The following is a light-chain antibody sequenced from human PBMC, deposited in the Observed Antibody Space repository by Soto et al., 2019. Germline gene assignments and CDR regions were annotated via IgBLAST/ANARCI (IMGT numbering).Light chain of an antibody. CDR2: AAS. CDR3: QKYHGAPI. J-gene: IGKJ5*01. Sequence: DIQMTQSPSILSAFVGDRVTITCRASQSISSWLAWYQQKPGKVPKLLIYAASTLQSGVPSRFSGSGSGTDFTLTISSLQPEDVATYYCQKYHGAPIFGQGTRLEIK. CDR1: QSISSW. V-gene: IGKV1-27*01.